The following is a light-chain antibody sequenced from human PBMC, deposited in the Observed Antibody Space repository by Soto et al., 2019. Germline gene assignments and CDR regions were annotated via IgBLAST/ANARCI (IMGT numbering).Light chain of an antibody. CDR1: QSVSSN. CDR3: QEYNTWPWT. V-gene: IGKV3-15*01. CDR2: GAS. J-gene: IGKJ1*01. Sequence: EIVFKPSPTTLSLSSGGRVTHPCRASQSVSSNLAWYQQKPGQAPRLLIYGASTRATGIPARFTGSGSGTEFILTITSLQSEDSAVYYCQEYNTWPWTFGQGTKVDI.